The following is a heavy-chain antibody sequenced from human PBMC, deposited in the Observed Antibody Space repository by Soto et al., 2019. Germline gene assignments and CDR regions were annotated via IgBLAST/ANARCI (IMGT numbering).Heavy chain of an antibody. CDR2: ISKDGNDE. J-gene: IGHJ4*01. V-gene: IGHV3-30*03. CDR1: GVIFSTNA. Sequence: QVQLVESGGGVVQPGTSLGLSCVVSGVIFSTNAMHWVRQAPGKGLEWVAAISKDGNDEFYADSVKGRFTISRDNSKNMLYLQITSLEPEDTAVYFCATGGILTPGKRGLCDYWGRGTLVTVSS. CDR3: ATGGILTPGKRGLCDY. D-gene: IGHD3-9*01.